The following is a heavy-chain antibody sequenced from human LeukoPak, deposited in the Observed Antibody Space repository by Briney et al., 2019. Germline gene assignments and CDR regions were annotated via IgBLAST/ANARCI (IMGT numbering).Heavy chain of an antibody. J-gene: IGHJ4*02. D-gene: IGHD3-22*01. CDR2: FDPEDGET. V-gene: IGHV1-24*01. CDR3: ATSVDYDSSGYPC. CDR1: GYTFTSYY. Sequence: ASVKVSCKASGYTFTSYYMHWVRQAPGKGLEWMGGFDPEDGETIYAQKFQGRVTMTEDTSTDTAYMELSSLRSEDTAVYYCATSVDYDSSGYPCWGQGTLVTVSS.